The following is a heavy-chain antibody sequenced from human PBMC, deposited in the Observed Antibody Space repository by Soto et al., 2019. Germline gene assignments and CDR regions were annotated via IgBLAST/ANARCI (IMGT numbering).Heavy chain of an antibody. CDR2: ISAHNGNT. D-gene: IGHD1-1*01. V-gene: IGHV1-18*01. CDR1: GYGFTTYG. Sequence: QIHLVQSGAEVKKPGASVMVSCKGSGYGFTTYGITWVRQAPGQGLEWMAWISAHNGNTNYAQKPQSRVTVTRDTSTSTAYMELRSLRSDDTAVYYCARGRYGDYWGQGALVTVSS. J-gene: IGHJ4*02. CDR3: ARGRYGDY.